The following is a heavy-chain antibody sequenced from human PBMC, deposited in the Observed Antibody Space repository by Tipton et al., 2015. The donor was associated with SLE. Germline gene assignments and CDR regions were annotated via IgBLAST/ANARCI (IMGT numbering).Heavy chain of an antibody. CDR2: INHSGST. V-gene: IGHV4-39*07. Sequence: TLSLTCTVSGGSISSSSYYWGWIRQPPGKGLEWIGEINHSGSTNYNPSLKSRVTISVDTSKNQFSLKLSSVTAADTAVYYCASLAYPGDYWGQGTLVTVSS. CDR3: ASLAYPGDY. D-gene: IGHD2-2*01. J-gene: IGHJ4*02. CDR1: GGSISSSSYY.